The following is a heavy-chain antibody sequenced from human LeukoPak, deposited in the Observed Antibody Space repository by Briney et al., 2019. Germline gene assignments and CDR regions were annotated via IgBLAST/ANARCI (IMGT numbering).Heavy chain of an antibody. CDR1: GFAFRSYV. J-gene: IGHJ4*02. V-gene: IGHV4-38-2*01. Sequence: GSLRLSCAASGFAFRSYVMNWVRQAPGKGLEWIGSIYHSGSTYYNPSLKSRVTISVDTSKNQFSLKLSSVTAADTAVYYCARQYYDFWSGYYTGLYYFDYWGQGTLVTVS. CDR3: ARQYYDFWSGYYTGLYYFDY. D-gene: IGHD3-3*01. CDR2: IYHSGST.